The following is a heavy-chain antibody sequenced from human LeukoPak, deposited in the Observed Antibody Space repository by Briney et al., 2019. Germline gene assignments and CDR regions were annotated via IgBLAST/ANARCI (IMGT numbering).Heavy chain of an antibody. CDR2: MFHTGNS. CDR3: ARATGYCSGGSCYQTDY. D-gene: IGHD2-15*01. CDR1: GYSINNGYY. J-gene: IGHJ4*02. V-gene: IGHV4-38-2*02. Sequence: PSETLSLTCTVFGYSINNGYYWGWIRQAPGKGLEWIGSMFHTGNSYYNPSLKRRVTIAIDTSKNQFSLKLSSVTAADTAVYYCARATGYCSGGSCYQTDYWGQGTLVTVSS.